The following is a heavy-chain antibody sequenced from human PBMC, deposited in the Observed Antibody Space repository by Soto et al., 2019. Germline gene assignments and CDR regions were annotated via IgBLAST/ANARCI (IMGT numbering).Heavy chain of an antibody. CDR2: IYYSGST. CDR1: GGSISSYY. CDR3: AGSSYDKTSFDY. Sequence: SETLSLTCTVSGGSISSYYWSWIRQPPGKGLEWIGYIYYSGSTNYNPSLKSRVTISVDTSKNQFSLKLSSVTAADTAVYYCAGSSYDKTSFDYWGQGTLVTVS. D-gene: IGHD3-22*01. V-gene: IGHV4-59*01. J-gene: IGHJ4*02.